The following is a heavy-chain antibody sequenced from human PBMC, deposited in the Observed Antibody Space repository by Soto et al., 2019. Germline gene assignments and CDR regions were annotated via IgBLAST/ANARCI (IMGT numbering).Heavy chain of an antibody. CDR2: INAGNGNT. J-gene: IGHJ6*02. CDR1: GYTFTSYA. CDR3: ARGACSSTSFYAVGPRYYYYYGMDV. D-gene: IGHD2-2*01. Sequence: ASVKVSCKASGYTFTSYAMHWVRQAPGQRLEWMGWINAGNGNTKYSQKFQGRVTITRDTSASTAYMELSSLRSEDTAVYYCARGACSSTSFYAVGPRYYYYYGMDVWGQGTTVTVSS. V-gene: IGHV1-3*01.